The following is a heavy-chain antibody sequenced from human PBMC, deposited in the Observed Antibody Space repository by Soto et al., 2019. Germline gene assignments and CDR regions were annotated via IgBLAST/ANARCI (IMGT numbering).Heavy chain of an antibody. D-gene: IGHD2-15*01. J-gene: IGHJ4*02. CDR1: GGSMNTYY. Sequence: PSETLSLTCSVSGGSMNTYYWSWIRQPPGKGLEWIGYIYSSGSTNYKLSLKSRVVFSVDTSKNQFSLKLSSVTAADTAVYYCARGSGNPFDYWGQGTLVTSPQ. CDR3: ARGSGNPFDY. V-gene: IGHV4-59*01. CDR2: IYSSGST.